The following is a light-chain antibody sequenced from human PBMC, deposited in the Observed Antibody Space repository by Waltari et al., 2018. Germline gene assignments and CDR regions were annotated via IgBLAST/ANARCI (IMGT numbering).Light chain of an antibody. CDR3: QQGDRSLPLT. V-gene: IGKV1-12*01. CDR2: GSS. J-gene: IGKJ4*01. Sequence: DLQMTQSPASVSASVGDRATITCRASQAIRSLVDWYQQKPGKPPRLLIFGSSTLQCGVPSRFSGSGSETDFTLTISSLQPEDFATYYCQQGDRSLPLTFGGGTKVEI. CDR1: QAIRSL.